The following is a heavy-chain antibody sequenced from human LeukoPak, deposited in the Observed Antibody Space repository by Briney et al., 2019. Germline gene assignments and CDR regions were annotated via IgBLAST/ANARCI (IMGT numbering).Heavy chain of an antibody. Sequence: SETLSLTCGVSGGSIYSHYWGWIRQPPGKGLEWIGDIYYKGNTNHNPSLKSRVTISLDTSKNHLSLTLTSVVAADTAIYYCMRRDTGWNYSDYWGQGILVTVSS. CDR2: IYYKGNT. V-gene: IGHV4-59*08. CDR3: MRRDTGWNYSDY. D-gene: IGHD6-19*01. CDR1: GGSIYSHY. J-gene: IGHJ4*02.